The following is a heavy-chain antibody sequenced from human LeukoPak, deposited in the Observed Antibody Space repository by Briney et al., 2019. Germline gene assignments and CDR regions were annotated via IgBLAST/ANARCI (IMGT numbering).Heavy chain of an antibody. Sequence: PGGSLRLSCAASGFTFSKAWMSWVRQAPGKGLEWVGRIKSKTDGGTTDYAAPVKGRFTISGDDSENTLYLQMNILKTEDTAVYYCATDVDSGADYWGQGALVTVSS. CDR1: GFTFSKAW. D-gene: IGHD6-19*01. CDR3: ATDVDSGADY. CDR2: IKSKTDGGTT. V-gene: IGHV3-15*01. J-gene: IGHJ4*02.